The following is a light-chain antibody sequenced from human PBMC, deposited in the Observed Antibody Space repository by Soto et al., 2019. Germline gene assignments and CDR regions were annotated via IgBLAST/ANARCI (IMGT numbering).Light chain of an antibody. CDR2: GTS. CDR3: QQRSNWPLT. J-gene: IGKJ4*01. Sequence: ELVMTQSPATLSVSPGERATLSCRAGQSFSSNVAWYQQKPGQAPRLLIYGTSTRVTGIPARFSGSGSGTEFTLTISSLQSEDVAVYYCQQRSNWPLTFGGGTKVDI. CDR1: QSFSSN. V-gene: IGKV3-15*01.